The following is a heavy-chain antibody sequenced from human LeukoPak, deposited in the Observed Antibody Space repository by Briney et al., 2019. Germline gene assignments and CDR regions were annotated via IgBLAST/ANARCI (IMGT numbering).Heavy chain of an antibody. J-gene: IGHJ4*02. V-gene: IGHV3-23*01. CDR1: GFTFSSYA. D-gene: IGHD3-22*01. CDR3: ARPPPYYYDSSGYDY. Sequence: PGGSLRLSCAASGFTFSSYAMSWVRQAPGKGLEWVSAISGSGGSTYYADSVKGRFTISRDNSKNTLYLQMNSLRAEDTAVYYCARPPPYYYDSSGYDYWGQGTLVTVSS. CDR2: ISGSGGST.